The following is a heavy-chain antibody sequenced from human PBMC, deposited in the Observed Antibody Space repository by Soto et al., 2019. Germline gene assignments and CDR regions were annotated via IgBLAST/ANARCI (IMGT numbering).Heavy chain of an antibody. CDR2: IYWDDDK. V-gene: IGHV2-5*02. CDR3: VHNTMRYCSGGSCYGY. D-gene: IGHD2-15*01. Sequence: SGPTLVNPTQTLTLTCTFSGFSLSSGVSVGWIRQPPGKALEWLALIYWDDDKRYSPSLKDRLTITKDTSTNQVVLTLTNVDPLDTATYFCVHNTMRYCSGGSCYGYWGQGTLVTVSS. J-gene: IGHJ4*02. CDR1: GFSLSSGVS.